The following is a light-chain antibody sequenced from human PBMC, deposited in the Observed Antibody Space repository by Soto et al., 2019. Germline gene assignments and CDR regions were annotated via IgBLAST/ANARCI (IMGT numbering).Light chain of an antibody. V-gene: IGKV3-20*01. CDR1: QSVSSSY. Sequence: VMTQSPATLTLSPGARATLSCRASQSVSSSYLAWYQQKPGQAPRLLIYGASSRATGIPDRFSGSGSGTDFTLTISRLEPEDFAVYYCQQYGSSPLFGQGTRLEIK. CDR3: QQYGSSPL. CDR2: GAS. J-gene: IGKJ5*01.